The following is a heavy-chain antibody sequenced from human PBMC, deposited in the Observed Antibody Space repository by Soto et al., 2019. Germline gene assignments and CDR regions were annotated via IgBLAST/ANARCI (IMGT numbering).Heavy chain of an antibody. Sequence: RGEALKRSCKCSFYIFTRYRIVWFLHMPYKGLECMGIIYPGDSDTRYSPSFQGQVTISADKSISTAYLQWSSLKASDTAMDDCATPSGSSYDPHACDIWGQGTRVTLS. V-gene: IGHV5-51*01. CDR1: FYIFTRYR. CDR2: IYPGDSDT. D-gene: IGHD1-26*01. CDR3: ATPSGSSYDPHACDI. J-gene: IGHJ3*02.